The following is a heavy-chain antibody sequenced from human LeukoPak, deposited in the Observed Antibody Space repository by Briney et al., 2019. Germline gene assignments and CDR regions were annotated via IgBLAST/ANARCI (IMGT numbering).Heavy chain of an antibody. CDR1: GYSISSGYY. CDR3: ARSGAPIAAAGWFDP. CDR2: IYHSGST. Sequence: SETLSLTCTVSGYSISSGYYWGWIRQPPGKGLERIGSIYHSGSTNYNPSLKSRVTISVDTSTNQLSLKLSSVTAADTAVYYCARSGAPIAAAGWFDPWGQGTLVTVSS. D-gene: IGHD6-13*01. J-gene: IGHJ5*02. V-gene: IGHV4-38-2*02.